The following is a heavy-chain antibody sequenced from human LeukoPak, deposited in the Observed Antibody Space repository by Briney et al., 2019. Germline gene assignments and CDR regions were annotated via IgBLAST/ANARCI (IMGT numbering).Heavy chain of an antibody. D-gene: IGHD2/OR15-2a*01. Sequence: GASVKVSYKASGYTFTSYGISWVRQAPGQGLEWMGWISAYNGNTNYAQKLQGRVTMTTDTSTSTAYMELRSLRSDDTAVYYCASMDNQSKYRNTFWFDPWGQGTLVTVSS. CDR3: ASMDNQSKYRNTFWFDP. J-gene: IGHJ5*02. CDR2: ISAYNGNT. CDR1: GYTFTSYG. V-gene: IGHV1-18*01.